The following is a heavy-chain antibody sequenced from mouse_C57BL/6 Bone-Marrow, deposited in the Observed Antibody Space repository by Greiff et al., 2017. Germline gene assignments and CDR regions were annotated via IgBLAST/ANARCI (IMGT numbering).Heavy chain of an antibody. CDR3: ARALIYYGSSDY. Sequence: EVQLQQSGPVLVKPGASVKMSCKASGYTFTDYYMNWVKQSHGKSLEWIGVINPYNGGTSYNQKFKGKATLTVDKSSSTAYMELNSLTSEDSAVYYCARALIYYGSSDYWGQGTTLTVSS. J-gene: IGHJ2*01. CDR2: INPYNGGT. CDR1: GYTFTDYY. V-gene: IGHV1-19*01. D-gene: IGHD1-1*01.